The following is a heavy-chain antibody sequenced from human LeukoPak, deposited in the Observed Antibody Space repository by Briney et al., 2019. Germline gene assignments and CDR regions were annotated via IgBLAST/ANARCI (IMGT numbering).Heavy chain of an antibody. CDR1: GFTFSDYS. V-gene: IGHV3-21*01. CDR2: ISSSSDYI. Sequence: GGSLRLSCPASGFTFSDYSMSWVRQAPGRGLEWVSSISSSSDYIYYADSVKGRFTISRDNARNSLYLQMNSLRAEDTAVYYCARSRSVSNYKGMDVWGQGTTVTVSS. D-gene: IGHD5/OR15-5a*01. J-gene: IGHJ6*02. CDR3: ARSRSVSNYKGMDV.